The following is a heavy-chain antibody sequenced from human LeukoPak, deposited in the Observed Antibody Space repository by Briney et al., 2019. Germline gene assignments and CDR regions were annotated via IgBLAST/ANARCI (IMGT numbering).Heavy chain of an antibody. Sequence: GGSLRLSCAASGFTFSSYSMNWVRQAPGKGLEWVSSISSSSSYIYYADSVTGRFTISRDNAKNSLYLQMNSLRAEDTAVYYCARDSYDFWSGQNWFDPWGQGTLVTVSS. CDR2: ISSSSSYI. J-gene: IGHJ5*02. CDR1: GFTFSSYS. CDR3: ARDSYDFWSGQNWFDP. V-gene: IGHV3-21*01. D-gene: IGHD3-3*01.